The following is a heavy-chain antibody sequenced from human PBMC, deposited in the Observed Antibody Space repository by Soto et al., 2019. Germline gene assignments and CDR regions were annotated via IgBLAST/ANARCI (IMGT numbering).Heavy chain of an antibody. D-gene: IGHD2-15*01. CDR3: ARSRTYGGSSFDY. V-gene: IGHV5-51*01. Sequence: PGESLKISCSTSGYSFTSYWIGWVRQMPGKGLEWMGIIHPGDSDTRYSPSFQGQVTISADKSISTAYLQWSSLKASDTAIYYCARSRTYGGSSFDYWGQGTLVTVSS. J-gene: IGHJ4*02. CDR1: GYSFTSYW. CDR2: IHPGDSDT.